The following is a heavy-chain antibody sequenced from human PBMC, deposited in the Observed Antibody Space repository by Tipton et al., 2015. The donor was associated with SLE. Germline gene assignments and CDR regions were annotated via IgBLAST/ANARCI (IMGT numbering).Heavy chain of an antibody. CDR2: IYYSGST. J-gene: IGHJ4*02. Sequence: TLSLTCTVSGGSVSSGSYYWSWIRQPPGKGLEWIGYIYYSGSTNYNPSLKSRVTISVDTSKNQFSLKLSSVTAADTAVYYCARGATMIARWGQGTLVTVSS. D-gene: IGHD3-22*01. CDR1: GGSVSSGSYY. V-gene: IGHV4-61*01. CDR3: ARGATMIAR.